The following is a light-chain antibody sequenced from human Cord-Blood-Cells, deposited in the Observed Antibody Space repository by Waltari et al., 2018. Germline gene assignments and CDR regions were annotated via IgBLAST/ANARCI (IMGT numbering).Light chain of an antibody. CDR1: QSISSY. CDR3: QQSYSTPPT. V-gene: IGKV1-39*01. Sequence: DIQMTQSPSSLSASVGDSVTITCRASQSISSYLNWYQQKPGKAPKLLIYAASSLQSGVRSRFRGSGSWTDFTLTISSLQPGDFATYDCQQSYSTPPTFGQGTKVEIK. J-gene: IGKJ1*01. CDR2: AAS.